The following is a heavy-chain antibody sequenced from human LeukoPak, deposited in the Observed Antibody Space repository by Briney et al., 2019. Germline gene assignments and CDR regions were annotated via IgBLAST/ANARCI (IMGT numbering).Heavy chain of an antibody. CDR1: GYTFTSYY. Sequence: ASVKVSCKASGYTFTSYYMHWVRQAPGHGLEWMGIINPSGGSTSYAQKFQGRVTMTRDTSTSTVYMELSSLRSEDTAVYYCARGPRVVYYDSSGYYYGPFDYWGQGTLVTVSS. V-gene: IGHV1-46*01. CDR3: ARGPRVVYYDSSGYYYGPFDY. D-gene: IGHD3-22*01. CDR2: INPSGGST. J-gene: IGHJ4*02.